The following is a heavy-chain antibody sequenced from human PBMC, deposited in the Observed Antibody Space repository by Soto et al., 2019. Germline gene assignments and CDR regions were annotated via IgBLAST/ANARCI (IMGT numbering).Heavy chain of an antibody. Sequence: VPVKVACKASGFSFTGYYIHWLRQAPGQGLEWMGWINAHSGGTEYAQRLQGRVTLTRDTSIATAYLTLTSLASDDTALYYCAKDLTRQLAYWLDPWCQGTQVTVSS. J-gene: IGHJ5*02. V-gene: IGHV1-2*02. CDR2: INAHSGGT. CDR1: GFSFTGYY. CDR3: AKDLTRQLAYWLDP. D-gene: IGHD6-6*01.